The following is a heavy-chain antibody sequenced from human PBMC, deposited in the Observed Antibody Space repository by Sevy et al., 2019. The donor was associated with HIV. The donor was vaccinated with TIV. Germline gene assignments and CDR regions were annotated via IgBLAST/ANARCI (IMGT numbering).Heavy chain of an antibody. CDR3: ARGTRGIAAAGTPGSYGMDV. V-gene: IGHV3-49*04. D-gene: IGHD6-13*01. CDR1: GFNLGDYA. J-gene: IGHJ6*02. CDR2: MRSKAFAGTT. Sequence: GGSLRLSCSTSGFNLGDYAMSWVRQSPGKGLEWVGFMRSKAFAGTTEYAASVKGRFTISTDDSKASAHLQMNSLRAEDTAVYYCARGTRGIAAAGTPGSYGMDVWGQGTTVTVSS.